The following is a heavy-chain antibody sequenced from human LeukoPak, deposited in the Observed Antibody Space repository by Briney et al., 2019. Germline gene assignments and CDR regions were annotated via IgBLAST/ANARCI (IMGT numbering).Heavy chain of an antibody. Sequence: PGGSLRLSCAASGFTFSGSAIHWVRQASGKGLEWVGRIRGKAFNVPAAYAASVKGRFTISRDDSKNTAYLQMDSLKTEDTAVYYCISHEVVIPAWGQGTLVTVSS. V-gene: IGHV3-73*01. CDR1: GFTFSGSA. CDR3: ISHEVVIPA. J-gene: IGHJ5*02. D-gene: IGHD4-23*01. CDR2: IRGKAFNVPA.